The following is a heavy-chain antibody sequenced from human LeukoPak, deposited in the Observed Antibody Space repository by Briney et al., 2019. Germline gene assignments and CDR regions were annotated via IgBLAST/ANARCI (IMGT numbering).Heavy chain of an antibody. J-gene: IGHJ4*02. CDR1: GFTFSDYY. V-gene: IGHV3-11*01. Sequence: PGGSLRLSCAASGFTFSDYYMSWIRQAPGKGLEWVSYISSSGSTIYYADSVKGRFTISRDNAKNSLYPQMNSLRAEDTAVYYCARADSSSWYESTYYFDYWGQGTPVTVSS. CDR3: ARADSSSWYESTYYFDY. D-gene: IGHD6-13*01. CDR2: ISSSGSTI.